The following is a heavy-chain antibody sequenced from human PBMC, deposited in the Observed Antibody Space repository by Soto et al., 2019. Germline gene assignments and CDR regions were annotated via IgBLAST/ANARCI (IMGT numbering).Heavy chain of an antibody. J-gene: IGHJ4*02. CDR1: GFTFSSYA. Sequence: GGSLRLSCAASGFTFSSYAISWVRQAPGKGLEWVSAISGSGGSTYYADSVKGRFTISRDNSKNTLYLQMNSLRAEDTAVYYCAKEVTAARSRYYFDYWGQGTLVTVSS. D-gene: IGHD6-6*01. CDR2: ISGSGGST. V-gene: IGHV3-23*01. CDR3: AKEVTAARSRYYFDY.